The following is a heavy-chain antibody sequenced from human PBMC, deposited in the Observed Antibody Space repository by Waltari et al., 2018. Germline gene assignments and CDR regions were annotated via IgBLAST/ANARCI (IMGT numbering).Heavy chain of an antibody. CDR3: TSPPTY. CDR1: GFNVGSNY. J-gene: IGHJ4*02. CDR2: VYPAGNT. Sequence: EVQLLESGGGLIQPGGSLRLSCAVSGFNVGSNYMSWVRQAPGKGLGGVSVVYPAGNTYYADSVKGRFTISRDSSDNTFSLQMNNLKVEDTAVYYCTSPPTYWGQGTQVTVSS. V-gene: IGHV3-53*01.